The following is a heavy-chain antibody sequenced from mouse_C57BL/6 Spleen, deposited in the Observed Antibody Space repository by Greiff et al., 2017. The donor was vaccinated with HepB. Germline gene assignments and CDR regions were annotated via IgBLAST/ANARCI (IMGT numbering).Heavy chain of an antibody. CDR2: ISSGGDYI. J-gene: IGHJ2*01. CDR1: GFTFSSYA. Sequence: EVKLMESGVGLVKPGGSLKLSCAASGFTFSSYALSWVRPTPEKRLEWVAYISSGGDYIYYADTVKGRFTISRDNARNTLYLQMSSLKSEDTAMYYCTRESRGYGSSYFDYWGQGTTLTVSS. V-gene: IGHV5-9-1*02. D-gene: IGHD1-1*01. CDR3: TRESRGYGSSYFDY.